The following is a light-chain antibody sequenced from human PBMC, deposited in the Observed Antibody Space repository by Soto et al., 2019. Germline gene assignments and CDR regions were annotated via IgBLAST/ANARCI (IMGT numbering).Light chain of an antibody. V-gene: IGLV1-44*01. Sequence: QSVLTQPPSASGTPGQRVTISFSGSISNIGSNNVNWYQQLPGTAPKLLIYNDNQWHSGVPDRFSGSKSGTSASLAISGLQSEDEVDYYCAAWDDGLNGSVFGTGTKRTV. CDR3: AAWDDGLNGSV. CDR2: NDN. CDR1: ISNIGSNN. J-gene: IGLJ1*01.